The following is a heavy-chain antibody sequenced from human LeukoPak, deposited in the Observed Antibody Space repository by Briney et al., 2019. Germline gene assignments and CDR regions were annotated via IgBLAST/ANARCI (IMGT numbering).Heavy chain of an antibody. CDR1: GFTFSSYA. J-gene: IGHJ5*02. CDR2: ISGSGGST. CDR3: AKDRPRGSTTGTGWFDP. V-gene: IGHV3-23*01. D-gene: IGHD1-1*01. Sequence: GGSLRLSCAASGFTFSSYAMSWVRQAPGKGLEWVSAISGSGGSTYYADSVKGRFTISRDNSKNTLYLQMNSLRAEDTAVYYCAKDRPRGSTTGTGWFDPWGQGTLVTVSS.